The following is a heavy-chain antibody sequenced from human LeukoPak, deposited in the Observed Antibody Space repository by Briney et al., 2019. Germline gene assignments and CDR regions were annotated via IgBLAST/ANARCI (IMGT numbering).Heavy chain of an antibody. CDR2: INTNTGNP. D-gene: IGHD5-24*01. CDR1: GYTFSNYA. CDR3: VTRDGVSDGFFSFDY. Sequence: ASVKVSCKASGYTFSNYAMNWVRQAPGQGLERMGWINTNTGNPTYAQGFTGRFVFSLDTSVSTAYLQISSLKAEDTAVYYCVTRDGVSDGFFSFDYWGQGTLVTVSS. V-gene: IGHV7-4-1*02. J-gene: IGHJ4*02.